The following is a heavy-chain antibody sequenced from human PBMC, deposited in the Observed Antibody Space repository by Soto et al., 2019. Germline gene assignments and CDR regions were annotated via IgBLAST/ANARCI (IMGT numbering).Heavy chain of an antibody. CDR1: GFTVSSSY. CDR3: ARAPGVYYDGSGYSDY. J-gene: IGHJ4*02. V-gene: IGHV3-53*01. D-gene: IGHD3-22*01. Sequence: GGSLRLSCAASGFTVSSSYMSWVRQAPGKGLEWVSLIYYGGNTYYAASGKGRFTISSDNSKGQLYLQMNGLRAEDTAVYYCARAPGVYYDGSGYSDYWGQGTLVTVSS. CDR2: IYYGGNT.